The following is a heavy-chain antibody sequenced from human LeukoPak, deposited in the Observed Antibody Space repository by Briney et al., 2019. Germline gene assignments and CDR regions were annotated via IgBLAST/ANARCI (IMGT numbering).Heavy chain of an antibody. CDR1: GGSISSYY. J-gene: IGHJ4*02. CDR3: ARFDYYDSSGYYLDY. D-gene: IGHD3-22*01. V-gene: IGHV4-30-4*08. Sequence: SETLSLTCTVSGGSISSYYWSWIRQPPGKGLEWIGYIYYSGSTYYNPSLKSRVTISVDTSKNQFSLKLSSVTAADTAVYYCARFDYYDSSGYYLDYWGQGTLVTVSS. CDR2: IYYSGST.